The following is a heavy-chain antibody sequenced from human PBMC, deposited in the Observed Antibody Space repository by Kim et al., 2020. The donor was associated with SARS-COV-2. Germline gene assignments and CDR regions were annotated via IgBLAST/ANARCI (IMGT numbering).Heavy chain of an antibody. V-gene: IGHV3-30*07. Sequence: VKGRFTISRDNSKDTLDLQMNSRGAEDTAVYYCARGYGDPNYYYYYGMDVWGQGTTVTVSS. J-gene: IGHJ6*02. D-gene: IGHD4-17*01. CDR3: ARGYGDPNYYYYYGMDV.